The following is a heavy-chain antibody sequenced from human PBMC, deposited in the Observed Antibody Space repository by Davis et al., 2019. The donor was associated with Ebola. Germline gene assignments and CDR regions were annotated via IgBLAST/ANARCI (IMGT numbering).Heavy chain of an antibody. V-gene: IGHV1-69*08. D-gene: IGHD2-15*01. CDR1: GGPFSSNT. CDR3: AREFRGSFYY. J-gene: IGHJ4*02. Sequence: AASVKVSCKASGGPFSSNTINWVRQAPGRGLEWMGRIIPIFGTLNFAEKFQDRLTITADKSTDTVYMELSSLRTEDSAVYFCAREFRGSFYYWGQGTLVTVSS. CDR2: IIPIFGTL.